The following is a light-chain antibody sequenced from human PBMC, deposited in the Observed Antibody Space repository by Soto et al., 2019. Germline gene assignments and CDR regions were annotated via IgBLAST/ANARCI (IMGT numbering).Light chain of an antibody. J-gene: IGKJ5*01. CDR1: QGISSW. CDR3: XXANSFPHT. V-gene: IGKV1-12*01. Sequence: DIQMTQSPSSVSASVGDRVTITCRASQGISSWLAWYQQKPGKAPKLLIYAASSLQSGVPSRFXGXXXGXXXXXXXXXLXPEXFXXYYCXXANSFPHTFGQGTRLEIK. CDR2: AAS.